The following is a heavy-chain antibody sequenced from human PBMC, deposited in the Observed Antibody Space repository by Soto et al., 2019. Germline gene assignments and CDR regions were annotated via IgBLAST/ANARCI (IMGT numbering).Heavy chain of an antibody. Sequence: QVQLQQWGAGLLKPSETLSLTCAVYGGSFSGYYWSWIRQPPGKGLEWIGEINHSGSTNYNPSLKSRVTISGDTSKNQFSLKLSSVTAADTAVYYCASRIVGATYYFDYWGQGTLVTVSS. J-gene: IGHJ4*02. V-gene: IGHV4-34*01. CDR1: GGSFSGYY. D-gene: IGHD1-26*01. CDR2: INHSGST. CDR3: ASRIVGATYYFDY.